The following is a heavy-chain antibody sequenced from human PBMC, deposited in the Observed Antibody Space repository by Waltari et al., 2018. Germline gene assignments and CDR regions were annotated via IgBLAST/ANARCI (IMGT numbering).Heavy chain of an antibody. Sequence: QVTLKESGPVLVKPTETLTLTCTVSGFSLSNARMGVSWIRQPPGKALEWLAHIFSNDEKSYSTSLKSRLTISKDTSKSQVVLTMTNMDPVDTATYYCARIRDTPLAYCSGGSCYFDYWGQGTLVTVSS. D-gene: IGHD2-15*01. V-gene: IGHV2-26*01. CDR1: GFSLSNARMG. J-gene: IGHJ4*02. CDR2: IFSNDEK. CDR3: ARIRDTPLAYCSGGSCYFDY.